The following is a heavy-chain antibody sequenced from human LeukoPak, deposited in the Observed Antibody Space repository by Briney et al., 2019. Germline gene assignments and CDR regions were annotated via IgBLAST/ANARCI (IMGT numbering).Heavy chain of an antibody. D-gene: IGHD6-19*01. J-gene: IGHJ2*01. V-gene: IGHV3-30-3*01. CDR3: ARDLSGWYRDFDL. Sequence: GGSLRLSCVASGLTFNRYWISWLRQVPGKGLEWVAVISYDGSNKYYADSVKGRFTISRDNSKNTLYLQMNSLRAEDTAVYYCARDLSGWYRDFDLWGRGTLVTVSS. CDR1: GLTFNRYW. CDR2: ISYDGSNK.